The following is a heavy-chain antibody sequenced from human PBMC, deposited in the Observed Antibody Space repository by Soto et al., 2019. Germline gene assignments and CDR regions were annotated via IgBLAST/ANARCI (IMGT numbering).Heavy chain of an antibody. CDR1: GGSISSYY. CDR2: IYYSGST. D-gene: IGHD4-17*01. V-gene: IGHV4-59*12. CDR3: ARAGPSGTVSTSKTSNWFDP. J-gene: IGHJ5*02. Sequence: PSETLSLTCTVSGGSISSYYWSWIRQPPGKGLEWIGYIYYSGSTNYNPSLKSRVTISVDTSKNQFSLKLSSVTAADTAVYYCARAGPSGTVSTSKTSNWFDPWGQGTLVTVSS.